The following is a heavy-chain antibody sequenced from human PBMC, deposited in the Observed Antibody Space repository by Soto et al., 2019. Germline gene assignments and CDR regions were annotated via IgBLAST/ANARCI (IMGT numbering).Heavy chain of an antibody. CDR3: ARGGSYTGLYDY. V-gene: IGHV1-46*01. J-gene: IGHJ4*02. D-gene: IGHD1-26*01. CDR2: INPSGGST. CDR1: VYTVTRYY. Sequence: AAVMVSCQAYVYTVTRYYMHWVRQAPGQGLEWMGIINPSGGSTSYAQKFQGRVTMTRDTSTSTVYMELSSLRSEDTAVYYCARGGSYTGLYDYWGQENLVTFAS.